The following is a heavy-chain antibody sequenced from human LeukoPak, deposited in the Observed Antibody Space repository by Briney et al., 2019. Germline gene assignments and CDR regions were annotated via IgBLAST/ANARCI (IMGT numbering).Heavy chain of an antibody. V-gene: IGHV4-34*01. D-gene: IGHD3-3*01. CDR3: ARGSLAYYDFWSGYYGDYYYYMDV. CDR1: GGSFSGYY. CDR2: INHSGST. Sequence: ESSETLSLTCAVYGGSFSGYYWSWIRQPPGEGLEWIGEINHSGSTNYNPSLKSRVTISVDTSKNQFSLKLSSVTAADTAVYYCARGSLAYYDFWSGYYGDYYYYMDVWGKGTTVTVSS. J-gene: IGHJ6*03.